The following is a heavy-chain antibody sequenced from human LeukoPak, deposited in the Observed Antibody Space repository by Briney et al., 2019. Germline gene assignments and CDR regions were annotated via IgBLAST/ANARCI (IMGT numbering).Heavy chain of an antibody. Sequence: PSETLSLTCTVSGGSISSYYWSWVRQPPGKGLEWIGYIYYSGSTNYNPSLKSRVTISVDTSKNQFSLKVGSVTAADTAVYYCARDRWLGYWGQGTLVTVSS. V-gene: IGHV4-59*01. D-gene: IGHD5-18*01. CDR1: GGSISSYY. J-gene: IGHJ4*02. CDR3: ARDRWLGY. CDR2: IYYSGST.